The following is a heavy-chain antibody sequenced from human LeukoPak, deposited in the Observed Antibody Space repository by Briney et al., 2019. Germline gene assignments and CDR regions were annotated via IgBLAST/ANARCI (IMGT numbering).Heavy chain of an antibody. J-gene: IGHJ4*02. Sequence: EASVKVSCKASGYTFSGYAVHWVRQAPGQRFEWMGWINAGNGHTKYSQNFQGRVTITRDSSANIVYMELSSLTSEDTAVYYCARGIWSATRVDYYLDNWGQGTLVTVSS. CDR2: INAGNGHT. V-gene: IGHV1-3*01. CDR1: GYTFSGYA. D-gene: IGHD5-24*01. CDR3: ARGIWSATRVDYYLDN.